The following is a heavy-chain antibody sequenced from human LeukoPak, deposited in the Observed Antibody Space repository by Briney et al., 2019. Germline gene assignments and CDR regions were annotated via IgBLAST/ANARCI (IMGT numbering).Heavy chain of an antibody. CDR1: GGSITSGYYY. CDR3: ARPRRPWYYYDSSGSYAFDI. CDR2: IYPGGSS. V-gene: IGHV4-30-2*06. J-gene: IGHJ3*02. Sequence: SETLSLTCTVSGGSITSGYYYWAWMRQSPGKGLEWIGYIYPGGSSYYNPSLESRVTISVDTSKNQFSLKLSSVTAADTAVYYCARPRRPWYYYDSSGSYAFDIWGQGTMVTVSS. D-gene: IGHD3-22*01.